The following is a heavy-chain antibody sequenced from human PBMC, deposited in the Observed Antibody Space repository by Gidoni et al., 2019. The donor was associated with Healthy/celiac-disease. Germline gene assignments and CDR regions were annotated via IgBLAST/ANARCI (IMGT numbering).Heavy chain of an antibody. V-gene: IGHV3-20*01. CDR3: ARVVYYYGSGSWISGMDV. J-gene: IGHJ6*02. D-gene: IGHD3-10*01. CDR2: INWNGGST. CDR1: GFTFADYA. Sequence: EVQLVESGGGVVRPGGSLSLSCAASGFTFADYALSWVRQAPGKGLEWVSGINWNGGSTGYADSVKGRFTISRDNAKNSLYLQMNSLRAEDTALYHCARVVYYYGSGSWISGMDVWGQGTTVTVSS.